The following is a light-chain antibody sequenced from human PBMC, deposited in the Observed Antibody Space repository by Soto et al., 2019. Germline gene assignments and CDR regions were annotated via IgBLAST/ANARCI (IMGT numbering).Light chain of an antibody. CDR1: QSLSSW. Sequence: DIQMTQSPSTLSASVGDRVTITCRASQSLSSWLAWYQQKPGKAPKLLIYKASSLESGVPSRFSGSGSGTDFTLTISSLQPDDFATYYCQQYKGYPWTFGQGTKVEIK. CDR2: KAS. CDR3: QQYKGYPWT. J-gene: IGKJ1*01. V-gene: IGKV1-5*03.